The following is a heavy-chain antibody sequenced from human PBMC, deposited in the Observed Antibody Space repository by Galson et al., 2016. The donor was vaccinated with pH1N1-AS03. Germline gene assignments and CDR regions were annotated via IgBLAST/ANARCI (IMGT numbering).Heavy chain of an antibody. Sequence: SLRLSCAVSKFTINKASLNWVRQAPGKGLEWVGRIKDKNDGERTDYASPVQGRFTISRDDPKSTLYLQMNSLKAEDTAVYYCSVYDFWSGSSGFDYWGQGTLVTVSS. D-gene: IGHD3-3*01. J-gene: IGHJ4*02. CDR2: IKDKNDGERT. V-gene: IGHV3-15*01. CDR3: SVYDFWSGSSGFDY. CDR1: KFTINKAS.